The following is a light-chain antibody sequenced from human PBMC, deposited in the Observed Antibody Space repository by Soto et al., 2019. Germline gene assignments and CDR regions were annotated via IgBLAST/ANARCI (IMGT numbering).Light chain of an antibody. J-gene: IGKJ4*02. CDR3: QQRSSWPSCT. Sequence: LLTKKKKTLSWSTGEIATLSCRASQSISIYLAWYQQKPGQAPRLLISDASNRATGIPARFSGSGSGTDFTLTISSLEPEDFAFDYCQQRSSWPSCTF. V-gene: IGKV3-11*01. CDR2: DAS. CDR1: QSISIY.